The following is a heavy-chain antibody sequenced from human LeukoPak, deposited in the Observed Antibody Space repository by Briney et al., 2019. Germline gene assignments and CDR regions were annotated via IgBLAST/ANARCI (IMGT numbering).Heavy chain of an antibody. CDR2: IYWDDDR. V-gene: IGHV2-5*02. J-gene: IGHJ4*02. Sequence: SGPTLVNPTQTLTLTCTFPGFSLNTRGVGVGWIRQPPGRALEWLALIYWDDDRRYSPSLKSRLTITKDTSKNQVVLTMTNMDPVDTATYFCAHRKTSYDSSVFDNWGQGTLVTVSS. D-gene: IGHD3-22*01. CDR3: AHRKTSYDSSVFDN. CDR1: GFSLNTRGVG.